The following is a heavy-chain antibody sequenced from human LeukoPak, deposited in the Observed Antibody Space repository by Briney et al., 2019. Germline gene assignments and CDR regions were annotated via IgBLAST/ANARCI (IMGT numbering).Heavy chain of an antibody. CDR1: GGSFSGYY. V-gene: IGHV4-34*01. CDR3: ARWRIAAFDI. D-gene: IGHD5-12*01. CDR2: INHSGST. J-gene: IGHJ3*02. Sequence: PSETLSLTCAVYGGSFSGYYWSWIRQPPGKGLEWIGEINHSGSTNYNPSLKSRVTISVDTSKNQFSLKLSSVTAADTAVYYCARWRIAAFDIWGQGTMVTVSS.